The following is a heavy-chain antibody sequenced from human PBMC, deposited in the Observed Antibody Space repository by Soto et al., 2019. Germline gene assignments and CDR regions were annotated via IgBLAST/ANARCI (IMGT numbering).Heavy chain of an antibody. CDR1: GFTFSSYW. D-gene: IGHD3-10*01. V-gene: IGHV3-7*03. CDR3: AKVGLFDGNKPITFEF. J-gene: IGHJ4*02. Sequence: GGSLRLSCAASGFTFSSYWMSWVRQAPGRGLEWVANINQDATRQSYVDSVEGQFSISRDNAKNSLYLQMNSLRVEDTAVYYCAKVGLFDGNKPITFEFWGQGTLVTVSS. CDR2: INQDATRQ.